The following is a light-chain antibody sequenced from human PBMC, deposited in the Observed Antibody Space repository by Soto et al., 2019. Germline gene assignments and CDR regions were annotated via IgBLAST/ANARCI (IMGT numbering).Light chain of an antibody. Sequence: DIQVTQSPSTLSASVGDRVTITCRASQTISSGLAWYQQKPGNAPKLLIYNASNLESGVPSRFSGGGSGTEFTLTINSLQPDDFATYYCQHYNSFPLTFGGGTKVEIK. CDR1: QTISSG. V-gene: IGKV1-5*03. CDR2: NAS. J-gene: IGKJ4*01. CDR3: QHYNSFPLT.